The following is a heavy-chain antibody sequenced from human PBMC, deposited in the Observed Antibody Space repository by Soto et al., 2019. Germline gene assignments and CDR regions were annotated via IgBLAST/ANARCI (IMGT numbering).Heavy chain of an antibody. CDR1: GYTFTSYA. Sequence: ASVKVSCKASGYTFTSYARHWVRQAPGQRLEWMGWINPGNDNTKYSQKFQGRVTLTTDTSASTAYMELSRLRPEDTAVYYCARVSAYCGGDCYLYPYFDYWGQEPLAPVPS. V-gene: IGHV1-3*01. CDR3: ARVSAYCGGDCYLYPYFDY. J-gene: IGHJ4*02. CDR2: INPGNDNT. D-gene: IGHD2-21*02.